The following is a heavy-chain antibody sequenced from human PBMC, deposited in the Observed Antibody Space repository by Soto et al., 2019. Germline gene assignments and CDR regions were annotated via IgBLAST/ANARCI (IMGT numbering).Heavy chain of an antibody. CDR1: GVPMSSHY. Sequence: QVQLQESGPGLVKPLATLSLTCVVSGVPMSSHYWSWIRQPPGSGLEWIGFVHYSGSTNYSPSLKSRVTISMDTSKNQFSLNLTSVTAADTASYFCARRDYSTSSLGPFDYWGQGILFTVSS. D-gene: IGHD6-6*01. CDR3: ARRDYSTSSLGPFDY. J-gene: IGHJ4*02. V-gene: IGHV4-59*11. CDR2: VHYSGST.